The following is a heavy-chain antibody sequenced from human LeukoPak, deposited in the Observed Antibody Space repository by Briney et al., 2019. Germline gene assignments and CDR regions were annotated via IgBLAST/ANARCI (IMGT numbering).Heavy chain of an antibody. CDR1: GITFSSYA. J-gene: IGHJ4*02. CDR2: ISGRGHST. V-gene: IGHV3-23*01. D-gene: IGHD4-17*01. CDR3: AKYSGDGDYGSDYFAY. Sequence: GGSLRLSCAASGITFSSYAMSWVRRAPGKGLEWVSSISGRGHSTYYGDSVKGRFTISTDNSKKTLSPQIHSLRGENTAVYYTAKYSGDGDYGSDYFAYWGQGTLVTVSS.